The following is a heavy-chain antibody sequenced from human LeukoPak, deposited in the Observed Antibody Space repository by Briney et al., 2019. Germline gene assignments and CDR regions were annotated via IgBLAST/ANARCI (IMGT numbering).Heavy chain of an antibody. CDR1: VYTFTSYG. CDR2: ISAYNGNT. D-gene: IGHD4-17*01. Sequence: ASVKVSCKASVYTFTSYGISGVRQAPGQGLEWMGWISAYNGNTNYAQKLQGRVTMTTDTSTSTAYMELRSLRSDDTAVYYCARDREHDYGDPRPSWFDPWGQGTLVTVSS. V-gene: IGHV1-18*01. CDR3: ARDREHDYGDPRPSWFDP. J-gene: IGHJ5*02.